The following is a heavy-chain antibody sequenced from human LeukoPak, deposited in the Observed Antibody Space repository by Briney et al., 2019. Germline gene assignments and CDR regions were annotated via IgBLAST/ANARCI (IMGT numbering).Heavy chain of an antibody. CDR3: AKDLFPRGYSGSPDY. Sequence: GGSLRLSCAASGFTFDDYSMHWVRQAPGKGLEWVSLISWDGGSTYYADSVKGRFTISRDNSKKSLYLQMDSLRAEDTAFYYCAKDLFPRGYSGSPDYWGQGTLVTVSS. J-gene: IGHJ4*02. CDR2: ISWDGGST. CDR1: GFTFDDYS. D-gene: IGHD5-12*01. V-gene: IGHV3-43*01.